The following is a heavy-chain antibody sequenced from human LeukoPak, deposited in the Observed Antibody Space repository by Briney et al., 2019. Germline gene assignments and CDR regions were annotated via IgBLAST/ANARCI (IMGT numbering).Heavy chain of an antibody. V-gene: IGHV1-2*06. Sequence: ASVKVSCKASGYTFTSYYMHWVLQAPGQGLEWMGRINPNSGGTNYAQKFQGRVTMTRDTSISTAYMELSRLRSDDTAVYYCARVGTYCGGDCYLRWFDPWGQGTLVTVSS. CDR3: ARVGTYCGGDCYLRWFDP. CDR2: INPNSGGT. J-gene: IGHJ5*02. CDR1: GYTFTSYY. D-gene: IGHD2-21*02.